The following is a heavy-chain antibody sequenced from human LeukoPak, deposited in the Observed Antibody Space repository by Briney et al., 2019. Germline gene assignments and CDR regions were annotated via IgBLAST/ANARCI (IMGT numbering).Heavy chain of an antibody. Sequence: GSLRLSCAASGFTFSSNSMNWVRQAPGKGLEWVSSISSSSSYIYYADSVKGRFTISRDNAKNSLYLQMNSLRAEDTAVYYCARDSRYDILTGYYPNSYFDYWGQGTLVTVSS. CDR2: ISSSSSYI. J-gene: IGHJ4*02. D-gene: IGHD3-9*01. CDR1: GFTFSSNS. V-gene: IGHV3-21*01. CDR3: ARDSRYDILTGYYPNSYFDY.